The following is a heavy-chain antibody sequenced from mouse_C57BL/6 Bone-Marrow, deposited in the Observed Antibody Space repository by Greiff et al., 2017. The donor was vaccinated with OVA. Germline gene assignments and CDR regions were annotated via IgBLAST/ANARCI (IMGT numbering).Heavy chain of an antibody. D-gene: IGHD1-1*01. V-gene: IGHV1-15*01. CDR2: IDPETGGT. CDR1: GYTFTDYE. CDR3: TRRRDYGSSYGYFDV. Sequence: QVQLQQSGAELVRPGASVTLSCKASGYTFTDYEMHWVKQTPVHGLEWIGAIDPETGGTAYNQKFKGKAILTADKSSSTAYMELRSLTSEDSAVYYCTRRRDYGSSYGYFDVWGTGTTVTVSS. J-gene: IGHJ1*03.